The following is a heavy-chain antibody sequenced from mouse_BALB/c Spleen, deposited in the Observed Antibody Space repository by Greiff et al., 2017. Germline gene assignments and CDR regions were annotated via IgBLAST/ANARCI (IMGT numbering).Heavy chain of an antibody. CDR1: GYNFTSYW. D-gene: IGHD1-1*01. CDR3: AREEEVLRSYFDY. V-gene: IGHV1-55*01. CDR2: IYPGSGST. J-gene: IGHJ2*01. Sequence: QVQLQQPGAELVKPGTSVKLSCKASGYNFTSYWINWVKLRPGQGLEWIGDIYPGSGSTNYNEKFKSKATLTVDTSSSTAYMQLSSLASEDSALYYCAREEEVLRSYFDYWGQGTTVTVSS.